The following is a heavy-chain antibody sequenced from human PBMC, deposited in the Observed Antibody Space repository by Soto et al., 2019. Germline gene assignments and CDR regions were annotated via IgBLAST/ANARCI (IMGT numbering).Heavy chain of an antibody. CDR3: ARAGDSSGPVALGY. V-gene: IGHV4-39*07. CDR2: IYYSGST. D-gene: IGHD6-19*01. J-gene: IGHJ4*02. Sequence: SETLSLTCIVSGGSISSSSYYWGWIRQPPGKGLEWIGSIYYSGSTYYNPSLKSRVTISVDTSKNQFSLKLSSVTAADTAVYYCARAGDSSGPVALGYWGQGTLVT. CDR1: GGSISSSSYY.